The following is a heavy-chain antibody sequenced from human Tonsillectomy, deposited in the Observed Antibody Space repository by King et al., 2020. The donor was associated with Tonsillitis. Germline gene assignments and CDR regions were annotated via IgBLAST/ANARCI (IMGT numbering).Heavy chain of an antibody. CDR1: GFTFSSYA. Sequence: VQLVESGGGLVQPGGSLRLSCAASGFTFSSYAMSWVRQAPGKGLEWVSALSGSGGSTYYADSVKGRFTTSRDNSKNTLYRQMNSLRAEDTAVYYCAKAITMIVVVILDYWGQGTLVTVSS. CDR2: LSGSGGST. CDR3: AKAITMIVVVILDY. V-gene: IGHV3-23*04. J-gene: IGHJ4*02. D-gene: IGHD3-22*01.